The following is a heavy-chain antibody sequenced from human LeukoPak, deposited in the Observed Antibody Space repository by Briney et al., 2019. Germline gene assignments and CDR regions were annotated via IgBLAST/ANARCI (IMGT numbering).Heavy chain of an antibody. CDR1: GFTFSSYG. V-gene: IGHV3-30*18. J-gene: IGHJ4*02. Sequence: GGSLRLSCAASGFTFSSYGMHWVRQAPGKGLEWVAVISYDGSNKYYADSVKGRFTISRDNSKNTLYLQMNSLRAEDTAVYYCAKDEEVPAALTLDYWGQGTLVTVSS. CDR2: ISYDGSNK. D-gene: IGHD2-2*01. CDR3: AKDEEVPAALTLDY.